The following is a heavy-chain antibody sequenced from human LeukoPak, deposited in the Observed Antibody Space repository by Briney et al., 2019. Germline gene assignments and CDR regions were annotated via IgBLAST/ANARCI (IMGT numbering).Heavy chain of an antibody. CDR2: IYPGDSDT. CDR3: ARHLGYCSSTSCSSFDY. V-gene: IGHV5-51*01. D-gene: IGHD2-2*01. J-gene: IGHJ4*02. CDR1: GYSFTSYW. Sequence: RGEPLKISCKGSGYSFTSYWIGWVRQMPGKGLEWMGIIYPGDSDTRYSPSFQGQVTISADKSISTAYLQWSSLKASDTAMYYCARHLGYCSSTSCSSFDYWGQGTLVTVSS.